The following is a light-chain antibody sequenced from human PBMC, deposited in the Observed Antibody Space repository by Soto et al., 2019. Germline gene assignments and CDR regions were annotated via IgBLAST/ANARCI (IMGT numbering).Light chain of an antibody. Sequence: ETVMTQSPATLSLSPGERATLSCRASQSVSSNLAWYQQKPGQAPRLLIYGASTRATGIPARFSGSGSGTEFTLTISSLQSEELGVYYCQQYKNWITFGQGTRLEIK. CDR1: QSVSSN. CDR2: GAS. J-gene: IGKJ5*01. CDR3: QQYKNWIT. V-gene: IGKV3-15*01.